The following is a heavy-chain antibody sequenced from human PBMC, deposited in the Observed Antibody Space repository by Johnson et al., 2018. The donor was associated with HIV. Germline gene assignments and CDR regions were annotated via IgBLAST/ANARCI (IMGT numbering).Heavy chain of an antibody. D-gene: IGHD6-19*01. CDR1: GFTFSNYV. CDR3: VSSGCQRCAFDI. Sequence: QVQLVESGGGVVQPGRSLRLSCAGTGFTFSNYVLHWVRQAPGKGLEWVAFILYDGSKQFYVDSVQGRFTISRDNYKNTLYLQMNSLKAEDTAVYYCVSSGCQRCAFDIWGQGTMVTVSS. V-gene: IGHV3-30*14. CDR2: ILYDGSKQ. J-gene: IGHJ3*02.